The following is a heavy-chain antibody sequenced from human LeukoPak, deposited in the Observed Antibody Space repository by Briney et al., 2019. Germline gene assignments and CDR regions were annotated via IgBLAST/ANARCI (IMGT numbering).Heavy chain of an antibody. CDR1: GFSFSSFA. Sequence: GGSLRLSCAASGFSFSSFAMMWVRQAPGMGLELISAILSGGDVFFYGDSVRGRFTISRDDSMNTLFLQMNNLRADDSAVYYCARDPNGSYVGAFEMWGPGTTVTVSS. CDR3: ARDPNGSYVGAFEM. J-gene: IGHJ3*02. V-gene: IGHV3-23*01. D-gene: IGHD2-15*01. CDR2: ILSGGDVF.